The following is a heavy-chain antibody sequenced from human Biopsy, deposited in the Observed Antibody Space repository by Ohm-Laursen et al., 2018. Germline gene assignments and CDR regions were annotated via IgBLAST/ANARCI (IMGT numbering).Heavy chain of an antibody. D-gene: IGHD4-23*01. J-gene: IGHJ1*01. Sequence: TLSLTWTVSGGSFTGHYWTWIRQPPGKGLEWIGHISHTGYTSYKSSLKSRVTISLDTSRKHFSLRSTSLAAADTAVYYCARGSNEYGGLYFPHWGQGTLVTASS. CDR2: ISHTGYT. V-gene: IGHV4-59*11. CDR3: ARGSNEYGGLYFPH. CDR1: GGSFTGHY.